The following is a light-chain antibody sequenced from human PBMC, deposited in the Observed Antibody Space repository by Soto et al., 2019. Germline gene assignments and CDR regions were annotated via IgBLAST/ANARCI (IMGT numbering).Light chain of an antibody. CDR3: QQYASSPLT. J-gene: IGKJ4*01. Sequence: EIVLTQSPGTLSLSSGERATLSCRASQSVRSNYLAWYQQKPGQAPRLLIYGASSRATGIPDRFCGSRSGTDFTLTISRLEPEDFAVYYCQQYASSPLTFGGGTKVEIK. V-gene: IGKV3-20*01. CDR1: QSVRSNY. CDR2: GAS.